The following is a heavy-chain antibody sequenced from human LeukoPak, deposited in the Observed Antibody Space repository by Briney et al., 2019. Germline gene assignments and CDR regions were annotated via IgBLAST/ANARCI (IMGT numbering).Heavy chain of an antibody. J-gene: IGHJ4*02. CDR2: ISAYNGNT. D-gene: IGHD3-16*02. V-gene: IGHV1-18*01. CDR1: GYTFTSYG. Sequence: ASVKVSCKASGYTFTSYGISWVRQAPGQGLEWMGWISAYNGNTNYAQKLQGRVTMTTDTSTSTAYMELRSLRSDDTAVYYCARDADYDYVWGSYRPPPFDYWGQGTLVTVSS. CDR3: ARDADYDYVWGSYRPPPFDY.